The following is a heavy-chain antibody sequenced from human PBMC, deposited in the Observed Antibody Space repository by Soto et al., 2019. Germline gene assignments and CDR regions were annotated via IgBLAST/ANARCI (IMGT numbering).Heavy chain of an antibody. CDR2: IYFTGNT. V-gene: IGHV4-39*01. CDR1: GGSITSSSHF. Sequence: SETLSLTCSASGGSITSSSHFWGWVRQPPGKGLEWIGTIYFTGNTYYTPSLKSRLTMSIDTSKNEFSLRPNSVTAADTAVYYCAGQTFTIAAASYGRSNWFDPWGPGTLVTVSS. J-gene: IGHJ5*02. D-gene: IGHD6-25*01. CDR3: AGQTFTIAAASYGRSNWFDP.